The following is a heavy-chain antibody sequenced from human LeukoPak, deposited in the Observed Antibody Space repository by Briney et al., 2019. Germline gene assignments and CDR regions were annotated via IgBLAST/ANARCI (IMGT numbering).Heavy chain of an antibody. CDR3: ARDFYDFWSGYSFGLDY. D-gene: IGHD3-3*01. CDR2: ISSSSSYI. J-gene: IGHJ4*02. V-gene: IGHV3-21*01. Sequence: GGSLRLSCAASGFTFSSYSMNWVRQAPGKGLEWVSSISSSSSYIYYADSVKGRFTISRDNAKNSLYLQMNSLRAEDTAMYYCARDFYDFWSGYSFGLDYWGQGTLVTVSS. CDR1: GFTFSSYS.